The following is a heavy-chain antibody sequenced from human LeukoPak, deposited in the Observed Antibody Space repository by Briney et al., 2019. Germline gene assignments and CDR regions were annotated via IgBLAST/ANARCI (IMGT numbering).Heavy chain of an antibody. CDR1: GFTISNYW. V-gene: IGHV3-7*04. CDR3: ARWYGGSGSWVLDV. CDR2: IKQDGSEK. Sequence: GGSLRLSCAVSGFTISNYWMSWVRQAPGKGLEWVANIKQDGSEKKYVDSVEGRFSISRDNAKNSLYLQIYTLRVEDTAGYYCARWYGGSGSWVLDVWGQGTTVTVSS. D-gene: IGHD3-10*01. J-gene: IGHJ6*02.